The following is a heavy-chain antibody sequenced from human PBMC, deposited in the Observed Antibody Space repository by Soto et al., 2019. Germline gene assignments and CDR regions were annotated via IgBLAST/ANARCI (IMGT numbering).Heavy chain of an antibody. CDR2: ISGSGDTT. D-gene: IGHD2-15*01. CDR1: EFTFSTCA. CDR3: AKGHPGGSCYSGLDC. Sequence: PGGSLRLSCAASEFTFSTCAMTWVRQAPGKGLEWVLCISGSGDTTYYADSVKGRFTISRDTSKNTVYLQMNSLRADDTAVYYCAKGHPGGSCYSGLDCWGQGTLVTVS. J-gene: IGHJ4*02. V-gene: IGHV3-23*01.